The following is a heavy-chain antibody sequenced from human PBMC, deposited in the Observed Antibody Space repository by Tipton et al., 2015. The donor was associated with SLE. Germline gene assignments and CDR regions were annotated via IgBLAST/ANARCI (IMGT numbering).Heavy chain of an antibody. J-gene: IGHJ6*03. Sequence: TLSLTCTVSGGSISSGTYYWSWIRQPAGKGLEWIGRIYTSGSANYNPSLKSRVTISVDTSKNQFSLKLSSVTAADTAVYYCARSHSSSPSCYSYYYMDVWGKGTTVTASS. CDR2: IYTSGSA. CDR3: ARSHSSSPSCYSYYYMDV. CDR1: GGSISSGTYY. V-gene: IGHV4-61*02. D-gene: IGHD2-2*02.